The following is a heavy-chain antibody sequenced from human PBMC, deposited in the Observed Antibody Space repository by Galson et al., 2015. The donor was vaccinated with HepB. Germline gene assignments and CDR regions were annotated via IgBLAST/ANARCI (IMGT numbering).Heavy chain of an antibody. J-gene: IGHJ4*02. CDR1: GFTVSFNY. CDR3: ASTRSSWYPYFDY. Sequence: SLRLSCAASGFTVSFNYMSWVRQAPGKGLEWVSVISSGGRAYYAESVKGRFTISRDNPKNTLYIQMNSLRAEDTAVYYCASTRSSWYPYFDYWGQGTLVTVSS. CDR2: ISSGGRA. V-gene: IGHV3-66*02. D-gene: IGHD6-13*01.